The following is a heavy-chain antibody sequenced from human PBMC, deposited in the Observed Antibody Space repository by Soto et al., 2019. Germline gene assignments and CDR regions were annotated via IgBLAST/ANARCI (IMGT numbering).Heavy chain of an antibody. D-gene: IGHD6-19*01. J-gene: IGHJ5*02. CDR1: GGSISRYY. V-gene: IGHV4-59*01. CDR3: ARVIAVAGTPWFDP. CDR2: IYYSGST. Sequence: SETLSLTCTVSGGSISRYYWSWIRQPPGKGLEWIGYIYYSGSTNYNPSLKSRVTISVDTSKNQFSLKLSSVTAADTAVYYCARVIAVAGTPWFDPWGQGTLVTVSS.